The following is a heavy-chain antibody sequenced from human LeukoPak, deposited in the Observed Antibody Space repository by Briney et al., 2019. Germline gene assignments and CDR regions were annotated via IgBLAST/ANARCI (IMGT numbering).Heavy chain of an antibody. Sequence: GGSLRLSCAASGFTVSSNYMSWVRQAPGKGLEWVSVIYSGGSTYYADSVKGRFTISRDNSKNTLYLQMNSLRAEDTAVYYCARDIRFLDYRDVWGKGTPVTVSS. D-gene: IGHD3-3*01. CDR3: ARDIRFLDYRDV. CDR2: IYSGGST. V-gene: IGHV3-53*05. CDR1: GFTVSSNY. J-gene: IGHJ6*03.